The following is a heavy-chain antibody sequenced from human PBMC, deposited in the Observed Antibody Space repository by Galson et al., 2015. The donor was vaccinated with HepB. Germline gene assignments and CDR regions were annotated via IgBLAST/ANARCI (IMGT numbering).Heavy chain of an antibody. D-gene: IGHD2-2*01. V-gene: IGHV3-9*01. J-gene: IGHJ4*02. CDR1: GFTFDDYA. Sequence: SLRLSCAASGFTFDDYAMHWVRQTPGKGLEWVSGISWNSGSIGYADSVKGRFTISRDNAKNSLYLQMNSLRAEDTALYYCAKERYCSSTSCYEFDYWGQGTLVTVSS. CDR2: ISWNSGSI. CDR3: AKERYCSSTSCYEFDY.